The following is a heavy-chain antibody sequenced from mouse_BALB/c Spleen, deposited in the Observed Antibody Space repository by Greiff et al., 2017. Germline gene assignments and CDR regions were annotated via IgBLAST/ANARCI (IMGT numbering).Heavy chain of an antibody. Sequence: EVQGVESGGGLVKPGGSLKLSCAASGFTFSSYAMSWVRQTPEKRLEWVASISSGGSTYYPDSVKGRFTISRDNARNILYLQMSSLRSEDTAMYYCARVLRLRDFDVWGAGTTVTVSS. D-gene: IGHD1-2*01. J-gene: IGHJ1*01. CDR1: GFTFSSYA. CDR2: ISSGGST. V-gene: IGHV5-6-5*01. CDR3: ARVLRLRDFDV.